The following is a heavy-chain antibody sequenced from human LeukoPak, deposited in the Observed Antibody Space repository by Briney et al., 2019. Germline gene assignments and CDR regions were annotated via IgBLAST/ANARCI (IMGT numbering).Heavy chain of an antibody. CDR2: FDPEDGET. V-gene: IGHV1-24*01. CDR1: GYTLTELS. Sequence: ASVKVSCKVSGYTLTELSMHWVRQAPGKGLEWMGGFDPEDGETIYAQKFQGRVTMTEDTSTDTAYMELSSLRSEDTAVYYCATGGSWYSEGRFDPWGQGTLVTVSS. D-gene: IGHD6-13*01. CDR3: ATGGSWYSEGRFDP. J-gene: IGHJ5*02.